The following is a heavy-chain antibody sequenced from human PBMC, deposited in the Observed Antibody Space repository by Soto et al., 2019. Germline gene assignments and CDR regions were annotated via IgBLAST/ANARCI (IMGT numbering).Heavy chain of an antibody. CDR3: ANALGYCTSTSCYEGY. D-gene: IGHD2-2*01. V-gene: IGHV1-46*01. CDR2: INPSGGST. J-gene: IGHJ4*02. CDR1: GYTFTSYY. Sequence: ASVKVSCKASGYTFTSYYMHWVRQAPGQGLEWMGVINPSGGSTTYAQKFQGRVTMTWDTSTSTVYMELSSLRSEDTAVYFCANALGYCTSTSCYEGYWGQGTLVTVSS.